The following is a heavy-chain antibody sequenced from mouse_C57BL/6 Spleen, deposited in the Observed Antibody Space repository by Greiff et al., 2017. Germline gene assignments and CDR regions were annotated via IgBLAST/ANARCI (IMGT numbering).Heavy chain of an antibody. Sequence: VQLKESGAELVRPGASVTLSCKASGYTFTDYEMHWVKQTPVHGLEWIGAIDPETGGTAYNQKFKGKAILTADKSSSTAYMELRSLTSEDSAVYYCTRRRIFDYWGQGTTLTVSS. J-gene: IGHJ2*01. CDR2: IDPETGGT. V-gene: IGHV1-15*01. CDR1: GYTFTDYE. CDR3: TRRRIFDY.